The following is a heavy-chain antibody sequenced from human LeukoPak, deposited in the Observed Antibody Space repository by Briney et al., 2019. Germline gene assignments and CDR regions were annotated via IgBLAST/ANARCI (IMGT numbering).Heavy chain of an antibody. J-gene: IGHJ4*02. Sequence: HPGKSLRLSCVASGFTFSSYAMHWVRQAPGKGLEGGAVMSHDGSHKYYADFVKGRFTISRDNSKNKLYLQMNSLRAEDTAVYYCAKDHGSGWYPYYFEYWGQGTLVTVSS. CDR3: AKDHGSGWYPYYFEY. V-gene: IGHV3-30-3*01. CDR1: GFTFSSYA. CDR2: MSHDGSHK. D-gene: IGHD6-19*01.